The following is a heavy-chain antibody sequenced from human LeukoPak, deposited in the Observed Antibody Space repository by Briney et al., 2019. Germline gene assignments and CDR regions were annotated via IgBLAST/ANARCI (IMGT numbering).Heavy chain of an antibody. CDR3: ARENDYGDYRIDY. V-gene: IGHV4-61*02. CDR1: GGSISSGSYY. CDR2: IYTSGST. D-gene: IGHD4-17*01. J-gene: IGHJ4*02. Sequence: PSQTLSLTCTVSGGSISSGSYYWSWIRQPAGKGLEWIGRIYTSGSTNYNPSLKSRVTISVDTSKNQFSLKLSSVTAADTAVYYCARENDYGDYRIDYWGQGTLVTVSS.